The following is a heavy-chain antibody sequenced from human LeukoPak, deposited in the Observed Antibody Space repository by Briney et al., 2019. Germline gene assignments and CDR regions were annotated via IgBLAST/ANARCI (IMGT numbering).Heavy chain of an antibody. J-gene: IGHJ4*02. V-gene: IGHV4-39*01. D-gene: IGHD6-19*01. CDR1: GGSISSGDYY. CDR3: ARHADSRGWTAGLDF. CDR2: IYYSGTT. Sequence: PSDTLSLTCTVSGGSISSGDYYWCWIRQPPGKGLEWIGTIYYSGTTYYNPSLESRLTMSLDTSKNQFSLNLGSVTAADTAIYYCARHADSRGWTAGLDFWGQGSLVTVSS.